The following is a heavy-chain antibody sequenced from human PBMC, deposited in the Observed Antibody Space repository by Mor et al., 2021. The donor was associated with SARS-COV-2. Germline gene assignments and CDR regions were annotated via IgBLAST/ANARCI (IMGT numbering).Heavy chain of an antibody. V-gene: IGHV3-9*01. J-gene: IGHJ6*02. CDR3: AKGRGHNYDYGMDV. Sequence: ADSVEGRFTISRDTAKNSLYLQMDSLRAEDTALYYCAKGRGHNYDYGMDVWGQGTTVTVSS.